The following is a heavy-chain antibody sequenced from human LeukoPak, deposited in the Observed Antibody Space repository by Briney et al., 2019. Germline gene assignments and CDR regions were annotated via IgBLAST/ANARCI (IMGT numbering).Heavy chain of an antibody. D-gene: IGHD3-22*01. CDR3: ARDKAHRYYYDSSGYYHDAFDI. CDR1: GFTFDDYG. V-gene: IGHV3-20*04. Sequence: GGSLRLSCAASGFTFDDYGMSWVRQAPGKGLEWVSGINWNGGSTGYADSVKGRFTISRDNAKNSLYLQMNSLRAKDTALYYCARDKAHRYYYDSSGYYHDAFDIWGQGTMVTVSS. J-gene: IGHJ3*02. CDR2: INWNGGST.